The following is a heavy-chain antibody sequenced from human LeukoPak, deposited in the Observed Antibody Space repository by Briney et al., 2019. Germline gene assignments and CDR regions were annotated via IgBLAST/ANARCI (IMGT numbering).Heavy chain of an antibody. D-gene: IGHD1-1*01. V-gene: IGHV3-64D*06. Sequence: GGSLRLSCSASGFTFTSHVMHWVRQAPGKGLQYVSGISMNVQTTYYAGSVKGRFTISRDSSKNTVYLQMNSLTAEDTAVYYCVREGLERRTNFDYWGQGTLVSVS. J-gene: IGHJ4*02. CDR3: VREGLERRTNFDY. CDR2: ISMNVQTT. CDR1: GFTFTSHV.